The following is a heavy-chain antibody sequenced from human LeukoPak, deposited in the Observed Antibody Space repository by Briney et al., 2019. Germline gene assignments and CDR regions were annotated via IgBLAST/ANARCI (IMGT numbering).Heavy chain of an antibody. CDR1: GGSISSYY. CDR2: IYYSGST. D-gene: IGHD3-3*01. J-gene: IGHJ4*02. CDR3: ARESLESSLHY. Sequence: SXXLSLTCTVSGGSISSYYSSWIRQPPGKGLEWIGYIYYSGSTNYNPSLKSRVTISLDKSNNQFSLRLSSVTAADTAVYYCARESLESSLHYWGQGTLVTVSS. V-gene: IGHV4-59*01.